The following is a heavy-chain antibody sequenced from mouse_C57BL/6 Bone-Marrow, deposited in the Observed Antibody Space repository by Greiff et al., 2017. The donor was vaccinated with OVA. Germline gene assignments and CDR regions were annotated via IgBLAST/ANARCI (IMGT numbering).Heavy chain of an antibody. CDR1: GYTFTSYW. J-gene: IGHJ2*01. V-gene: IGHV1-50*01. CDR3: ARKGPSGY. Sequence: VQLQQPGAELVKPGASVKLSCKASGYTFTSYWMQWVKQRPGQGLEWIGEIDPSDSYTNYNQKFKGKATLTVDTSSSTAYMQLSSLTSEDSAVYYCARKGPSGYWGQGTTLTVSS. CDR2: IDPSDSYT. D-gene: IGHD3-1*01.